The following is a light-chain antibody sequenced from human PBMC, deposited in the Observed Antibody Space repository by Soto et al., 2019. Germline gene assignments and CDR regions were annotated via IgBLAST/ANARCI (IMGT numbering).Light chain of an antibody. Sequence: QSALTQPPSASGSPGQSVTISCTGTSSDVGAYNYVSWYQQHPGKAPKLMIYEVSKRPSGVPDRVSGSKSGDTASLTVSGLQAEDEADYYCCSYTTISTRVFGGGTQLTVL. CDR2: EVS. J-gene: IGLJ2*01. CDR3: CSYTTISTRV. V-gene: IGLV2-8*01. CDR1: SSDVGAYNY.